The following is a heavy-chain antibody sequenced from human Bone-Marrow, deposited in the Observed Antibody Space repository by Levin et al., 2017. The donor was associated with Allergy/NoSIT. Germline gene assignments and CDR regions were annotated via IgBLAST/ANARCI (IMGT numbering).Heavy chain of an antibody. CDR3: ARENHGSGSDDAFDI. CDR2: ISSSSSYT. CDR1: GFTFSDYY. Sequence: GGSLRLSCAASGFTFSDYYMSWIRQAPGKGLEWVSYISSSSSYTNYADSVKGRFTISRDNAKNSLYLQMNSLRAEDTAVYYCARENHGSGSDDAFDIWGQGTMVTVSS. J-gene: IGHJ3*02. V-gene: IGHV3-11*05. D-gene: IGHD3-10*01.